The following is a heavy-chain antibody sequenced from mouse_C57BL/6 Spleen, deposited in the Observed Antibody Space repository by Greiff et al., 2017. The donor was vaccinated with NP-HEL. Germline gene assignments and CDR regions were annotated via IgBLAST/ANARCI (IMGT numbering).Heavy chain of an antibody. CDR2: ISNGGGST. V-gene: IGHV5-12*01. Sequence: EVKLVESGGGLVQPGGSLKLSCAASGFTFSDYYMYWVRQTPEKRLEWVAYISNGGGSTYYPDTVKGRFTISRDNAKNTLYLQMSRLKSEDTAMYYCARRIYYGSSYYAMDYWGQGTSVTVSS. CDR1: GFTFSDYY. D-gene: IGHD1-1*01. CDR3: ARRIYYGSSYYAMDY. J-gene: IGHJ4*01.